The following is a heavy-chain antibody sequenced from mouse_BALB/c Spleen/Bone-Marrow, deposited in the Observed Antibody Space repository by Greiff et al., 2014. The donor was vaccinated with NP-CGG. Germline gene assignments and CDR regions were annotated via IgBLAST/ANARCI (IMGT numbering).Heavy chain of an antibody. D-gene: IGHD1-1*01. J-gene: IGHJ4*01. CDR2: IDPANANT. V-gene: IGHV14-3*02. CDR1: GFNIKDTY. CDR3: ALYYGDVMDY. Sequence: EVQLQQPGAELVKPGASVKLSCTASGFNIKDTYIHWVKQRPEQGLEWIGRIDPANANTKYDSKLQGMATITADTSSNTAYLQLSSLTSEDTAVYYCALYYGDVMDYWGQGTSVTVSS.